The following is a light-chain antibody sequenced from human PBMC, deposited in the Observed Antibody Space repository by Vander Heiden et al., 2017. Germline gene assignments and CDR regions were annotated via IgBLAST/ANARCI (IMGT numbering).Light chain of an antibody. CDR3: QQPSNWPPYT. CDR1: QSVSSY. Sequence: EIVLTQSPATRSLSPGERATLSCRASQSVSSYLAWYQQKPGQAPRLLIYDASNRATGIPARFSGSGYGTDFTLTISSREPEDFAVYYCQQPSNWPPYTFGQGTKLEIK. V-gene: IGKV3-11*01. J-gene: IGKJ2*01. CDR2: DAS.